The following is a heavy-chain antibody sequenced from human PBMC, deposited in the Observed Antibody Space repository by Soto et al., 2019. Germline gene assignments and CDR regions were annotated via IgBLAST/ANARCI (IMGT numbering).Heavy chain of an antibody. Sequence: PSEILSLTCTVSGGSISSGGYYWSWIRQHPGKGPEWIGYIYYSGSTYYNPSLKSRVTISVDTSKNQFSLKLSSVTAADTAVYYCARDSDEGSDYWGQGTLVPVSS. CDR3: ARDSDEGSDY. CDR1: GGSISSGGYY. CDR2: IYYSGST. V-gene: IGHV4-31*03. D-gene: IGHD1-26*01. J-gene: IGHJ4*02.